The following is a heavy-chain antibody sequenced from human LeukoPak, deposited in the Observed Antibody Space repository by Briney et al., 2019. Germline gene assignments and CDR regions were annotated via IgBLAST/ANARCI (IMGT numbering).Heavy chain of an antibody. CDR3: ARDSSLVPAVLVY. Sequence: SSETLSLTCNVSRGSVSSYFWSWIRQPAGKGLEWIGRVHASGSTNYSPSLRSRVTISLDKSNNNFSLKLTSVTAADTAVYYCARDSSLVPAVLVYWGQGTLVIVSS. D-gene: IGHD2-2*01. CDR1: RGSVSSYF. V-gene: IGHV4-4*07. CDR2: VHASGST. J-gene: IGHJ4*02.